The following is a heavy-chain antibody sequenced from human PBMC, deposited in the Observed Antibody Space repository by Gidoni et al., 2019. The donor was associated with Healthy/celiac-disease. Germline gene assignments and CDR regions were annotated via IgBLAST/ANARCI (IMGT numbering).Heavy chain of an antibody. CDR3: ARVVVVGVVVQHYYYYYGMDV. CDR1: GGSISSSNW. J-gene: IGHJ6*02. V-gene: IGHV4-4*02. Sequence: QVQLQESGPGLVKPSGTLSLTCAVSGGSISSSNWWIWVRQPPGKGLEWIGEIYHSGSTNYNPSLKSRVTISVDKSKNQFSLKLSSVTAADTAVYYCARVVVVGVVVQHYYYYYGMDVWGQGTTVTVSS. CDR2: IYHSGST. D-gene: IGHD2-2*01.